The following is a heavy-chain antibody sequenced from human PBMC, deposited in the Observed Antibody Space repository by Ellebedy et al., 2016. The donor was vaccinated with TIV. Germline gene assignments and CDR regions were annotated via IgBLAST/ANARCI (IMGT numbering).Heavy chain of an antibody. Sequence: GSLRLXCTVSGGSISSGDYYWAWIRQPPGKGLEWIGSQYYSGSTYYNPSLKSRATIAVDTSKNQFSLELSSVTAADTAVYYCATYGGNSEYGFDIWGQGTMVTVSS. V-gene: IGHV4-39*01. CDR3: ATYGGNSEYGFDI. D-gene: IGHD4-23*01. J-gene: IGHJ3*02. CDR1: GGSISSGDYY. CDR2: QYYSGST.